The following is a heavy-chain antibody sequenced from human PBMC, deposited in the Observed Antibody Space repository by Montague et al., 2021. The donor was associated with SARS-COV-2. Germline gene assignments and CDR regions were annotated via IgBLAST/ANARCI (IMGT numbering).Heavy chain of an antibody. CDR3: ARNNRRPKYIVVVPAPHAFDI. Sequence: CAISGDSVSSNGGAWNWIRQSPSRGLEWLGRTYYRSKWFYDYAVSLKSRLTIKPDTSKNQFSLQLSSVTAADTAVYYCARNNRRPKYIVVVPAPHAFDIWGQGTMVTVSS. CDR1: GDSVSSNGGA. D-gene: IGHD2-2*01. J-gene: IGHJ3*02. V-gene: IGHV6-1*01. CDR2: TYYRSKWFY.